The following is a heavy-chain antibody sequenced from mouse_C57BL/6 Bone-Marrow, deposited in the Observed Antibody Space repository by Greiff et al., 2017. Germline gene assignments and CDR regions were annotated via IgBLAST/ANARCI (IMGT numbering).Heavy chain of an antibody. Sequence: EVQLVESGTVLARPGASVKMSCKTSGYTFTGYWMHWVKQRPGQGLEWIGAIYPGNSDTSYNQKFKGKAKLTAVTSASTAYMELSSLTHEDSAVYYCTRRGWLRLSYFDYWGQGTTLTVSS. V-gene: IGHV1-5*01. CDR2: IYPGNSDT. CDR1: GYTFTGYW. D-gene: IGHD1-1*02. CDR3: TRRGWLRLSYFDY. J-gene: IGHJ2*01.